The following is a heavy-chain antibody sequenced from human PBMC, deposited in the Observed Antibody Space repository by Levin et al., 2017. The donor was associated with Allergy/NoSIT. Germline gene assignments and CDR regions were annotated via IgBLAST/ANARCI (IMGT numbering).Heavy chain of an antibody. CDR3: ATNHEVYLELPRNYAYYDYGMDV. CDR1: GGTFSSYA. V-gene: IGHV1-69*13. CDR2: IIPIFGTA. J-gene: IGHJ6*02. D-gene: IGHD1-7*01. Sequence: ASVKVSCKASGGTFSSYAISWVRQAPGQGLEWMGGIIPIFGTANYAQKFQGRVTITADESTSTAYMELSSLRSEDTAVYYCATNHEVYLELPRNYAYYDYGMDVWGQGTTVTVSS.